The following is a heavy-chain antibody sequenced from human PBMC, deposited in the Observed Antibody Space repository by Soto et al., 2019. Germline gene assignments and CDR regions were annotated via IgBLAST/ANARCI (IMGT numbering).Heavy chain of an antibody. CDR2: IHYSGSA. D-gene: IGHD6-19*01. Sequence: QVQLQESGPGLVKPSETLSLTCTFSGSSIIGYYWTWIRQSPERGLEWIGYIHYSGSANYNPSLNSRLTMSVDRSKSQFSTKLASVTAADTAVYYCARGVGGSGLNWFDPWGQGTLVTVSS. V-gene: IGHV4-59*12. CDR3: ARGVGGSGLNWFDP. CDR1: GSSIIGYY. J-gene: IGHJ5*02.